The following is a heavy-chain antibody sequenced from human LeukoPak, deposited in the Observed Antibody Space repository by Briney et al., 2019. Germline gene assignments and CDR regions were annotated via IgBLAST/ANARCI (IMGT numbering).Heavy chain of an antibody. D-gene: IGHD3-10*01. CDR2: IYHNGAT. V-gene: IGHV4-30-2*01. J-gene: IGHJ5*02. CDR1: GGSVSSGSYY. Sequence: SETLSLTCTVSGGSVSSGSYYWSWIRQPPGKGLEWIGYIYHNGATYYNPSLKSRVTMSLDGSKNQFSLRLNSVTAADTALYYCARGRGWNWFDPWGQGTLVTVSS. CDR3: ARGRGWNWFDP.